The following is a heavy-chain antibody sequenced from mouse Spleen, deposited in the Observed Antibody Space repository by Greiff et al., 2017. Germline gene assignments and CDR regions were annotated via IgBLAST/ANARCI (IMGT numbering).Heavy chain of an antibody. D-gene: IGHD1-1*01. V-gene: IGHV1-52*01. J-gene: IGHJ1*03. Sequence: QVQLKQPGAELVRPGSSVKLSCKASGYTFTSYWMHWVKQRPIQGLEWIGNIDPSDSETHYNQKFKDKATLTVDKSSSTAYMQLSSLTSEDSAVYYCARVYYGSSHWYFDVWGTGTTVTVSS. CDR3: ARVYYGSSHWYFDV. CDR2: IDPSDSET. CDR1: GYTFTSYW.